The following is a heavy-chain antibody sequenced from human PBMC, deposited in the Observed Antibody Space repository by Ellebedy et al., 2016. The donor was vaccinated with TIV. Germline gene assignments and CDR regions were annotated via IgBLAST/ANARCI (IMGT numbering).Heavy chain of an antibody. CDR2: ISYRGTT. CDR1: GYSISSGYY. CDR3: AKNPYYYDSNGSD. J-gene: IGHJ4*02. D-gene: IGHD3-22*01. V-gene: IGHV4-38-2*02. Sequence: SETLSLXCTVSGYSISSGYYWGWIRQPPGKGLEWIGSISYRGTTYYNPSLKSRLTISVDTSKNHFSLKLNSVTAADTAVYYCAKNPYYYDSNGSDWGQGSLVTVSS.